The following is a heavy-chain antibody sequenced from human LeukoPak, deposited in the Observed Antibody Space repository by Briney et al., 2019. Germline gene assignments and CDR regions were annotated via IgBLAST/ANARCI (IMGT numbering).Heavy chain of an antibody. V-gene: IGHV3-48*01. CDR3: ARDKDDAFDI. CDR2: ISSSSSTM. Sequence: SGGSLRLSCAASGFTFSSYSMNWVRQAPGKGLEWVSYISSSSSTMYYADSVKGRFTISRDNAKNSLYLQMNSLRAEDTAVYYCARDKDDAFDIWGQGTMVTVSS. J-gene: IGHJ3*02. CDR1: GFTFSSYS.